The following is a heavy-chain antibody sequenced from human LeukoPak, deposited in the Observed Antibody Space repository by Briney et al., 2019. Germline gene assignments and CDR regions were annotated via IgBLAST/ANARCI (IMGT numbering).Heavy chain of an antibody. CDR3: ARGGVGASSPWFDP. CDR1: GGTFCSYA. D-gene: IGHD1-26*01. Sequence: SVKVSCKASGGTFCSYAIRWVRQAPGQRREWMGGILPILGTANSAQKFNGRVTITADESTSTAYMELSSLRSEDTAVYYCARGGVGASSPWFDPWGQGTLVTVSS. CDR2: ILPILGTA. J-gene: IGHJ5*02. V-gene: IGHV1-69*01.